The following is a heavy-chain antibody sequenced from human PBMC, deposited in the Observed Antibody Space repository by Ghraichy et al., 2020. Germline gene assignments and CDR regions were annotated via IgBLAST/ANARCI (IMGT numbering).Heavy chain of an antibody. CDR1: GYTFTDYY. Sequence: ASVKVSCKASGYTFTDYYLHWVRQAPRQGLEWMGCIKPNSRGTNYAQMFQGRVTMTRDTSINTAYMELSRLRSDDTAVYYCARFQQGDLNWYFDLWGRGTLVTVSS. D-gene: IGHD3-16*01. CDR2: IKPNSRGT. CDR3: ARFQQGDLNWYFDL. V-gene: IGHV1-2*02. J-gene: IGHJ2*01.